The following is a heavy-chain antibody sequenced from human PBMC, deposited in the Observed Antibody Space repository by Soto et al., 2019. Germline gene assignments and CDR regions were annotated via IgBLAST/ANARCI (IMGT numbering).Heavy chain of an antibody. D-gene: IGHD6-13*01. CDR2: IWYDGSNK. V-gene: IGHV3-33*01. Sequence: GGSLRLSCAASGFTFSSYGMHWVRQAPGKGLELVAVIWYDGSNKYYADSVKGRFTISRDNSKNTLYLQMNSLRAEDTAVYYCAREGLIAAAGTGLYWGQGTLVTVSS. J-gene: IGHJ4*02. CDR1: GFTFSSYG. CDR3: AREGLIAAAGTGLY.